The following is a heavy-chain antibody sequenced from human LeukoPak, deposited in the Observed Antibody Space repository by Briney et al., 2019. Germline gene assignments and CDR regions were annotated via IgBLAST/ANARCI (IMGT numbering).Heavy chain of an antibody. CDR3: ARDADFWSGYYDY. CDR2: ISYDGSNK. V-gene: IGHV3-30-3*01. J-gene: IGHJ4*02. D-gene: IGHD3-3*01. CDR1: GFTFSSYA. Sequence: GGSLRLSCAASGFTFSSYAMHWVRQAPGKGLEWVAVISYDGSNKYYADSVKGRFTISRDNSKNTLYLQVNSLRAEDTAVYYCARDADFWSGYYDYWGQGTLVTVSS.